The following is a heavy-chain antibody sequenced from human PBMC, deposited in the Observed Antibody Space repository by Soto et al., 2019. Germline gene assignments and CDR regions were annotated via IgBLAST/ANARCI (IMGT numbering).Heavy chain of an antibody. D-gene: IGHD3-16*01. CDR1: GYTFTSYA. J-gene: IGHJ6*03. V-gene: IGHV1-3*01. Sequence: ASVKVSCKASGYTFTSYAMHWVRQAPGQRLEWMGWINAGNGNTKYSQKFQGRVTITRDTSASTAYMELSSLRSEDTAVYYCARDSPLGGVTLLNYYSNREVGGKGPRATAPS. CDR2: INAGNGNT. CDR3: ARDSPLGGVTLLNYYSNREV.